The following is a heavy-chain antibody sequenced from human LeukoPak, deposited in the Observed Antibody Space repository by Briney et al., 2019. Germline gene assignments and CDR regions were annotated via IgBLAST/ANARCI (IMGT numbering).Heavy chain of an antibody. Sequence: SETLSLTCAVYGGSFSGYYWSWIRQPPGKGLEWIGEINHSGSTYYNPSLKSRLTISVDTSKNQFSLKLSSVTAADTAVYFCARQLYVSGSYYAPMDVWGKGTTVTISS. CDR2: INHSGST. CDR3: ARQLYVSGSYYAPMDV. V-gene: IGHV4-34*01. J-gene: IGHJ6*03. D-gene: IGHD3-10*01. CDR1: GGSFSGYY.